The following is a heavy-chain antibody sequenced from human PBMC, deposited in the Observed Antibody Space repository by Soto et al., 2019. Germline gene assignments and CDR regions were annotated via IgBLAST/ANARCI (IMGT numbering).Heavy chain of an antibody. V-gene: IGHV1-3*01. D-gene: IGHD2-2*01. CDR3: ARGVVVVPAARYYYMDV. Sequence: ASVKVSCKASGYTFTSYAMHWVRQAPGQRLEWMGWINAGNGNTKYSQKLQGRVTITRDTSASTAYMELSSLRSEDTAVYYCARGVVVVPAARYYYMDVWGKGTTVTVSS. J-gene: IGHJ6*03. CDR1: GYTFTSYA. CDR2: INAGNGNT.